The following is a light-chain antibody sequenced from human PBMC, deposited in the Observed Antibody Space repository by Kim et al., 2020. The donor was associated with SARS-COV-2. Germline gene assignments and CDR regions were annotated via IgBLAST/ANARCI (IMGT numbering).Light chain of an antibody. CDR1: RTINAW. CDR3: QQFNSYSYS. V-gene: IGKV1-5*01. CDR2: DAN. J-gene: IGKJ2*01. Sequence: SATVRDRGTITCRASRTINAWLALYQQEPGKGPKLLIYDANNLNSGVPSRFRGRGSGTEFALTISSVQPDDFATYYCQQFNSYSYSFGQGTKLEI.